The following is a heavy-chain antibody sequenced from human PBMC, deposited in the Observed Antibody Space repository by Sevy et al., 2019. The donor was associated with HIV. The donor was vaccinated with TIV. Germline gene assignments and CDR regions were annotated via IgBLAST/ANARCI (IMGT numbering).Heavy chain of an antibody. V-gene: IGHV3-48*02. CDR2: ISSSSSHI. D-gene: IGHD5-18*01. J-gene: IGHJ4*02. Sequence: GGSLRLSCAASGFIFGSYSMNWVRQAPGKGLEWVSYISSSSSHIHYADSVKGGFTVSRDNVKDSLYLQMNSLRDEDAAVYYCASEAVRGYSDGLRRERMNYWGQGTLVTVSS. CDR1: GFIFGSYS. CDR3: ASEAVRGYSDGLRRERMNY.